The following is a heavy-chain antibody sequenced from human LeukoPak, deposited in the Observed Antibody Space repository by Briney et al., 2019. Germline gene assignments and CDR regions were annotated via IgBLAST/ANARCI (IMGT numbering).Heavy chain of an antibody. V-gene: IGHV1-18*01. CDR3: ARDQAYYYDSSGYYWDWGRTVRGTYYYYMDV. CDR1: GYTFTSYG. CDR2: ISAYNGKT. Sequence: ASVKVSCKASGYTFTSYGISWVRQAPGQGLEWMGWISAYNGKTNYAQKLQGRVTMTTDTSTSTAYMELRSLRSDDTAVYYCARDQAYYYDSSGYYWDWGRTVRGTYYYYMDVWGKGTTVIISS. D-gene: IGHD3-22*01. J-gene: IGHJ6*03.